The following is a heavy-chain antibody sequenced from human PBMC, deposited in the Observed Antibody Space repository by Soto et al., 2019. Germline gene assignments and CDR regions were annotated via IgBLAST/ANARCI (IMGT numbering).Heavy chain of an antibody. CDR1: GFTFDTYA. V-gene: IGHV3-23*01. J-gene: IGHJ6*02. CDR2: ISTSGSTT. D-gene: IGHD4-17*01. CDR3: AKYGDNVYYGMDV. Sequence: PGGSLRLSCAASGFTFDTYAVSWVRQAPGKGLEWVSVISTSGSTTYYADSVKGRFTISRDNPKNTLHLQMNSLRAEDTAVYYCAKYGDNVYYGMDVWGQGTTVTVSS.